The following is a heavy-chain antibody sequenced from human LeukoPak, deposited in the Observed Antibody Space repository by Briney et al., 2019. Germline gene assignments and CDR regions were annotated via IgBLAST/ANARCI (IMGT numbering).Heavy chain of an antibody. J-gene: IGHJ4*02. Sequence: PGGSLRLSCAASGFTFSSYSMTWVRQAPGKGLEWVSSISRSSSDIYYADSVKGRFTISRDNSKNTLYLQMNSLRAEDTAVYYCAKDRGDGYNFLSYFDYWGQGTLVTVSS. V-gene: IGHV3-21*04. CDR3: AKDRGDGYNFLSYFDY. CDR1: GFTFSSYS. D-gene: IGHD5-24*01. CDR2: ISRSSSDI.